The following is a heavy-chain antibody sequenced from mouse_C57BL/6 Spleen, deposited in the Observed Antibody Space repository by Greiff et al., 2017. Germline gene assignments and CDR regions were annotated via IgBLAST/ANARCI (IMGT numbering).Heavy chain of an antibody. V-gene: IGHV1-7*01. CDR2: INPSSGYT. D-gene: IGHD1-1*01. CDR1: GYTFNSYW. CDR3: ARGGSSYVPYFDY. J-gene: IGHJ2*01. Sequence: LVESGAELAKPGASVKLSCKASGYTFNSYWMHWVKQRPGPGREWIGYINPSSGYTKYNQKFKDKATLPADKSSSTAYMQLSSLTYEDSAVYYCARGGSSYVPYFDYWGQGTTLTVSS.